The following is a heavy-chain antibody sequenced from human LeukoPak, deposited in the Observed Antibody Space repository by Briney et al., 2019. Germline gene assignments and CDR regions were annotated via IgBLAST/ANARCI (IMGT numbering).Heavy chain of an antibody. CDR1: GFTLSNYG. Sequence: PGGSLRLSCGASGFTLSNYGMLWVRQAPGKGLDWVAFIRYDGNNKLYADSVKGRFTISRDNSKNTLYLHINSLRAEDTAVYYCVKDNPLDYWGQGTLVTVSS. J-gene: IGHJ4*02. CDR3: VKDNPLDY. V-gene: IGHV3-30*02. D-gene: IGHD1-14*01. CDR2: IRYDGNNK.